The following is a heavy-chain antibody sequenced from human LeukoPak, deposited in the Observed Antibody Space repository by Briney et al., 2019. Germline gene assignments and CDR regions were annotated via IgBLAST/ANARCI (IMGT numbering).Heavy chain of an antibody. CDR3: ARDPSGPVDY. Sequence: SETLSLTCTVSGGPISSSSYYWGWIRQPPGKGLEWIGSIYYSGSTYYNPSLKSRVTISVDTSKNQFSLKLSSVTAADTAVYYCARDPSGPVDYWGQGTLVTVSS. J-gene: IGHJ4*02. CDR1: GGPISSSSYY. V-gene: IGHV4-39*07. CDR2: IYYSGST.